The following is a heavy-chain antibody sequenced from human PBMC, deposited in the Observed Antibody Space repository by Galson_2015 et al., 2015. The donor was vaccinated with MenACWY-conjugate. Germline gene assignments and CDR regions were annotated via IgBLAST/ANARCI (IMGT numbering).Heavy chain of an antibody. D-gene: IGHD6-19*01. V-gene: IGHV3-23*01. CDR1: GFTFSTYT. Sequence: SLRLSCAASGFTFSTYTMNWVRQAPGKGLEWVSGVSGSGAITYYADSVKGRFTISRDNSKNTLSLQLNSRRAEDTAVYYCTKERFQWLVDFDYWGQGTQVAVSP. CDR2: VSGSGAIT. J-gene: IGHJ4*02. CDR3: TKERFQWLVDFDY.